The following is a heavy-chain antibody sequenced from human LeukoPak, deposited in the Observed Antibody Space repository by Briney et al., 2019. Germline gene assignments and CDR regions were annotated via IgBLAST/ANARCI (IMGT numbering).Heavy chain of an antibody. V-gene: IGHV4-61*02. J-gene: IGHJ4*02. CDR1: GGSISSGSYY. Sequence: SQTLSLTCTVSGGSISSGSYYWSWIRQPAGKGLEWIRRIYTSGSTNYTPSLKSRVTISVDTSKNQFSLKLSSVTAADTAVYYCASLGIAAAGTFVDYWGQGTLVTVSS. D-gene: IGHD6-13*01. CDR2: IYTSGST. CDR3: ASLGIAAAGTFVDY.